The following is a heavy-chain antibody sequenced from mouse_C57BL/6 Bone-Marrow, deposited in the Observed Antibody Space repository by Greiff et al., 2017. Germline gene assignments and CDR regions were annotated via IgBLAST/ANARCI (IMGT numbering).Heavy chain of an antibody. V-gene: IGHV1-7*01. CDR1: GYTFTSYW. CDR3: ASGLRRGGYYFDY. CDR2: INPSSGYT. Sequence: QVHVKQSGAELAKPWASVKLSCKASGYTFTSYWMHWVKQRPGQGLEWIGYINPSSGYTKYNQKFKDKATLTADKSSSTAYMQLSSLTYEDSAVYYCASGLRRGGYYFDYWGQGTTLTVSS. D-gene: IGHD2-2*01. J-gene: IGHJ2*01.